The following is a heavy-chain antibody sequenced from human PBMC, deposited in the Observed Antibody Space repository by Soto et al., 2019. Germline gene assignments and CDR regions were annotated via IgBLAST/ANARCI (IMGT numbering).Heavy chain of an antibody. J-gene: IGHJ4*02. D-gene: IGHD3-22*01. CDR3: ASDLPTGIAYYYDSSGYPDY. V-gene: IGHV3-30-3*01. CDR1: GFTFSSYA. Sequence: GSLRLSCAASGFTFSSYAMHWVRQAPGKGLEWVAVISYDGSNKYYADSVKGRFTISRDNSKNTLYLQMNSLRAEDTAVYYCASDLPTGIAYYYDSSGYPDYWGQGTLVTVS. CDR2: ISYDGSNK.